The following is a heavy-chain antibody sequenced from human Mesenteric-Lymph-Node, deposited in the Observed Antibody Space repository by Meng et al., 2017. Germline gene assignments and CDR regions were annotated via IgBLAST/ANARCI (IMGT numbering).Heavy chain of an antibody. D-gene: IGHD1-1*01. Sequence: GESLKISCAASGFTFSDYAMGWVRQAPGKGLEWVSGISFSGGSTYYADSVSGRFTISRDNSKSTLFLQMNSLRAEDTAVYYCAKGGSFQWNELGYWGQGALVTVSS. CDR2: ISFSGGST. CDR3: AKGGSFQWNELGY. CDR1: GFTFSDYA. J-gene: IGHJ4*02. V-gene: IGHV3-23*01.